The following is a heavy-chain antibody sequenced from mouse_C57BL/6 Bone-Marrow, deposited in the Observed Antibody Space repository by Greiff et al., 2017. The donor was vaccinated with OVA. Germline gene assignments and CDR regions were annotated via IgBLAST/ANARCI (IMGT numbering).Heavy chain of an antibody. CDR3: ARRYYNILYAMDY. D-gene: IGHD2-12*01. V-gene: IGHV1-22*01. Sequence: VQLQQSGPELVKPGASVKMSCKASGYTFTDYNMHWVKQSHGKSLEWIGYINPNNGGTSYNQKFKGKATLTVNKSSSTAYMELRSLTSEDSAVYYCARRYYNILYAMDYWGQGTSVTVSS. J-gene: IGHJ4*01. CDR1: GYTFTDYN. CDR2: INPNNGGT.